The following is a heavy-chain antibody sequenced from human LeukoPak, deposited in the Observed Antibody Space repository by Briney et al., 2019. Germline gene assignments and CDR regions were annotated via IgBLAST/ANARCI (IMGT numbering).Heavy chain of an antibody. D-gene: IGHD3-3*01. CDR3: ARDQYDAWSRRGNFDS. CDR1: GFTFSSYG. J-gene: IGHJ4*02. Sequence: GGSLRLSCAASGFTFSSYGMHWVRQAPGKGLEWVAVIWYDGSNKYYADSVKGRFTISRDNTKNSLYLQMNSLRIEDTAVFYCARDQYDAWSRRGNFDSWGQGTLVIVSS. CDR2: IWYDGSNK. V-gene: IGHV3-33*01.